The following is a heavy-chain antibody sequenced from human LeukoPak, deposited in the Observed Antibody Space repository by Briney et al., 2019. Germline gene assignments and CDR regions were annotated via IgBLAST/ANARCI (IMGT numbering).Heavy chain of an antibody. CDR2: IYTSGST. J-gene: IGHJ6*03. Sequence: SETLSLTCTVSGGSISSYYWSWIRQPAGKGLEWIGRIYTSGSTNYNPSRKSRGTMSVDTSKNQFSLKLSSVTAADTAVYYCAREGMYYYDSSGYYSWDYYYYYYMDVWGKGTTVTVSS. V-gene: IGHV4-4*07. D-gene: IGHD3-22*01. CDR3: AREGMYYYDSSGYYSWDYYYYYYMDV. CDR1: GGSISSYY.